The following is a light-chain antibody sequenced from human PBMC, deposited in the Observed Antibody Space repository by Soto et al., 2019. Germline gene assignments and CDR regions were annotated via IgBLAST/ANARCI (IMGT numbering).Light chain of an antibody. CDR2: DVS. CDR1: SSDVGGYNY. V-gene: IGLV2-14*01. Sequence: QSALTQPASVSGSPGQSITISCTGTSSDVGGYNYVSWYQQHPGKAPKLMIYDVSKRPSGVSNRFSGSKSGNTASLTISGLQAEDEAEYYCSSYISSSTLNVFGTGTKVTVL. CDR3: SSYISSSTLNV. J-gene: IGLJ1*01.